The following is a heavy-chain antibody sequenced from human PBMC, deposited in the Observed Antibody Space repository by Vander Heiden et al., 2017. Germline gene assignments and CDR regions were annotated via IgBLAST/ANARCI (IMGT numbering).Heavy chain of an antibody. Sequence: EVQLVESGGGLVQPGGSLRLSCAASGFTFSSYWMSWVRQAPGKGLEWVANIKQDGSEKYYVDSVKGRFTISRDNAKNSLYLQMNSLRAEDTAVYYCARDSSSWGSSRTYYYGMDVWGQGTTVTVSS. D-gene: IGHD6-13*01. J-gene: IGHJ6*02. CDR2: IKQDGSEK. CDR3: ARDSSSWGSSRTYYYGMDV. V-gene: IGHV3-7*01. CDR1: GFTFSSYW.